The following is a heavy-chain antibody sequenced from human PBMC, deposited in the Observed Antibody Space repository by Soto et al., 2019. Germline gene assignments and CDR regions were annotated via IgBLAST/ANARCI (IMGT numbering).Heavy chain of an antibody. CDR2: ISYDGSNK. CDR1: GFTFSSYA. Sequence: PGGSLRLSCAASGFTFSSYAMHWVRQAPGKGLEWVAVISYDGSNKYYADSVKGRFTISRDNSKNTLYLQMNSLRAEDTAVYYCARDGGSNWFDPWGQGTLVTVSS. V-gene: IGHV3-30-3*01. J-gene: IGHJ5*02. D-gene: IGHD1-26*01. CDR3: ARDGGSNWFDP.